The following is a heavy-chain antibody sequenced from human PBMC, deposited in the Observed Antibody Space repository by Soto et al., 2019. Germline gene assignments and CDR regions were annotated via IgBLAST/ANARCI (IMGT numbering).Heavy chain of an antibody. D-gene: IGHD3-10*01. J-gene: IGHJ6*02. CDR1: GLTFSDHY. CDR3: ARAPYFGSGTYYYYALDV. CDR2: ISSSAGTI. Sequence: QVQLVESGGGLVKPGGSLRLSCAASGLTFSDHYMTWIRQAPGKGLEGISYISSSAGTIYYADSVKGRFTISRDNAKNSLYLQMTNLRAEDTAVYYCARAPYFGSGTYYYYALDVWGQGTTVNVSS. V-gene: IGHV3-11*01.